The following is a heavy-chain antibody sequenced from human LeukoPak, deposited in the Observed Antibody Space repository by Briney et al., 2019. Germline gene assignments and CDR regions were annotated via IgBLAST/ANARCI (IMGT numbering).Heavy chain of an antibody. CDR2: ISYDGSNK. CDR3: ARGSRSGWYYFDY. D-gene: IGHD6-19*01. J-gene: IGHJ4*02. CDR1: GFTFSTYA. V-gene: IGHV3-30*04. Sequence: PGGSLRLSCAASGFTFSTYAMHWVRQAPGKGLEWVAAISYDGSNKNYADSVKGRFTISRDNSKNTLYLQMNSLRSDDTAVYSCARGSRSGWYYFDYWGQGTLVTVSS.